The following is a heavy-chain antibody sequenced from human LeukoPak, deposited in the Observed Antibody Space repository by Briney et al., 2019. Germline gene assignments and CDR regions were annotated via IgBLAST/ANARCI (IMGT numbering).Heavy chain of an antibody. CDR1: GFTFSTYW. CDR2: INTDGSST. J-gene: IGHJ6*04. CDR3: AFSAASRQTYYGMDV. V-gene: IGHV3-74*01. D-gene: IGHD2-2*01. Sequence: GGSLRLSCAASGFTFSTYWMHWVRQAPGKGLVWVSRINTDGSSTAYADSVKSRFTVSRDNAKNTLYLQMNSLRAEDTAVYYCAFSAASRQTYYGMDVWGKGTTVTVSS.